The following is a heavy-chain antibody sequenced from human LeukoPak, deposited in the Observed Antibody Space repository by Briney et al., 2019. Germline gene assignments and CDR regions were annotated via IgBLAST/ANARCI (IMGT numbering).Heavy chain of an antibody. J-gene: IGHJ4*02. D-gene: IGHD1-26*01. CDR2: IRFDGSNK. CDR3: AKDRSGSYYVFDY. Sequence: PGGSLRLSCAASGFTFSSYGMLWVRQAPGKGLEWLAYIRFDGSNKYYADSVKGRFTISRDNSKNTLYLQMNSLRAEDTAVYYCAKDRSGSYYVFDYWGQGTLVTVSS. CDR1: GFTFSSYG. V-gene: IGHV3-30*02.